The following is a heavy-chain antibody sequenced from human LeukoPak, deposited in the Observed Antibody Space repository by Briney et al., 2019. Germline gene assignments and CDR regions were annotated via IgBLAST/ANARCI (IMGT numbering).Heavy chain of an antibody. CDR1: GFTFSNAW. CDR2: IKSKTDGGTT. CDR3: TTGRLWELDPH. D-gene: IGHD1-26*01. V-gene: IGHV3-15*01. Sequence: RGSLRLSCAASGFTFSNAWMSWVRQAPGKGLEWVGRIKSKTDGGTTDYAAPVKGRFTISRDDSKNTLYLQMNSLKTEDTAVYYCTTGRLWELDPHWGQGTLVTVSS. J-gene: IGHJ4*02.